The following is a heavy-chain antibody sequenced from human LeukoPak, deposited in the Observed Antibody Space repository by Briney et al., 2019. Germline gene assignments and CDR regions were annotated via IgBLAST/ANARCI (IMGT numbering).Heavy chain of an antibody. CDR2: LVPMFGIA. V-gene: IGHV1-69*17. CDR3: ARDLGGDCYLDY. J-gene: IGHJ4*02. D-gene: IGHD2-21*02. Sequence: SVKVSCKASGGIFSRYAISWVRQAPGQGLEWMGGLVPMFGIADYAQNFQGRVTMTRDTSTSTVYMELSSLRSEDTAVYYCARDLGGDCYLDYWGQGTLVTVSS. CDR1: GGIFSRYA.